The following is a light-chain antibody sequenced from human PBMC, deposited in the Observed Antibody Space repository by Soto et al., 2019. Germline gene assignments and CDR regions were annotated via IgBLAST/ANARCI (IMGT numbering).Light chain of an antibody. CDR2: DVS. J-gene: IGLJ1*01. CDR3: SSYTTSNPRQLV. CDR1: SRDVGCYNY. V-gene: IGLV2-14*03. Sequence: HSVLTQPPPGSRSPRHSTTTSCTCTSRDVGCYNYVSWYQHHPGKSPKLIIYDVSNRPSGVSIHFSASKPDNTASLYISRLQPEDEADYHGSSYTTSNPRQLVSGTGAKASVL.